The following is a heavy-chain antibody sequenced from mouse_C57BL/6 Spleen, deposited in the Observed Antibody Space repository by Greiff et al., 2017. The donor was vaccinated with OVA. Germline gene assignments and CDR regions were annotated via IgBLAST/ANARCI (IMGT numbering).Heavy chain of an antibody. D-gene: IGHD2-4*01. CDR3: ARGDYDDAWFAY. CDR1: GYTFTSYW. V-gene: IGHV1-64*01. Sequence: VQLQQPGAELVKPGASVKLSCKASGYTFTSYWMHWVKQRPGQGLEWIGMIHPNSGSTNYNEKFKSKATLTVDKSSITAYMQLRSLTSEDSAVYYCARGDYDDAWFAYWGQGTLVTVSA. CDR2: IHPNSGST. J-gene: IGHJ3*01.